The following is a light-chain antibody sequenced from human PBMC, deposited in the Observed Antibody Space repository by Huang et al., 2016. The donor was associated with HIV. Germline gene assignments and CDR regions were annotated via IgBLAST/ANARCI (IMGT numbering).Light chain of an antibody. CDR2: GAS. CDR1: QSVRNN. J-gene: IGKJ4*01. Sequence: EIVMTQSPGTLSVSPGERATLSCRASQSVRNNLAWYQQKPGQAPRLLIYGASTRATGIPARFSRSGSGTEFTLTISSLQSEDFAVYYCQQYSNWPLAFGGGTKVEIK. V-gene: IGKV3-15*01. CDR3: QQYSNWPLA.